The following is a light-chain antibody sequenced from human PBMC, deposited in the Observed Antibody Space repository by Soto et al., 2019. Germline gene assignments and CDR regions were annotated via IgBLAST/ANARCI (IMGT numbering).Light chain of an antibody. J-gene: IGKJ1*01. V-gene: IGKV1-39*01. CDR2: AAS. CDR3: QQGYSAPRT. Sequence: DIQMTQSPSSLSASVGDRVTITCRASQSISSYLNWYQQKPGKAPKRLIYAASSLQTGVPSRFSGRGSGTDFTLTISSLQPEDFAHYYWQQGYSAPRTLAQGTQVEMK. CDR1: QSISSY.